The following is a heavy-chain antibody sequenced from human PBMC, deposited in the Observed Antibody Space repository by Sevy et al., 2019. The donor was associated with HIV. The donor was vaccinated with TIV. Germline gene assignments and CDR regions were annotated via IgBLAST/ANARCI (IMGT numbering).Heavy chain of an antibody. J-gene: IGHJ4*02. D-gene: IGHD3-10*01. CDR2: IEQDGSEK. V-gene: IGHV3-7*01. CDR3: ASGPLWFEELLGRGLGY. Sequence: GGCLRLSCAASGFTFSSYWMNWVRQAPGKGLEWVASIEQDGSEKYYVDSVKGRFTISRDNAKNSLYLQMNSLRAEDTAVYYCASGPLWFEELLGRGLGYWGQGTLVTVSS. CDR1: GFTFSSYW.